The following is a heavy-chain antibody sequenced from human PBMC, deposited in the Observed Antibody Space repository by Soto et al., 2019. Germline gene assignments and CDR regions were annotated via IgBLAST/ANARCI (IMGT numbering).Heavy chain of an antibody. D-gene: IGHD5-18*01. Sequence: QVQLVESGGGVVQPGRSLRLSCAASGFTFSSYAMHWVRQAPGKGLEWVAVISYDGSNKCYADSVKGRFTISRDNSKNTLYLQMNSLRAEDTAVYYCARDPLWGTAMVLWYFDLWGRGTLVTVSS. CDR3: ARDPLWGTAMVLWYFDL. V-gene: IGHV3-30-3*01. J-gene: IGHJ2*01. CDR1: GFTFSSYA. CDR2: ISYDGSNK.